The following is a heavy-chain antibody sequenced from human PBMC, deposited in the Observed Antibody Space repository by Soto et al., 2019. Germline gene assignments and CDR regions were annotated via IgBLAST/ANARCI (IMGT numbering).Heavy chain of an antibody. CDR1: GFTFSNW. J-gene: IGHJ6*03. CDR3: ARVSSSYNYYYYYYMDV. V-gene: IGHV3-7*01. CDR2: IKQEGSEK. D-gene: IGHD6-6*01. Sequence: EVQLVESGGGLVQPGGSLRLSCAASGFTFSNWMCWVRQAPGKGLEWVANIKQEGSEKYYVDSVKGRFTISRDNAKNSLYLQMNSLRAEDTAVYYCARVSSSYNYYYYYYMDVWGKGTTVTVSS.